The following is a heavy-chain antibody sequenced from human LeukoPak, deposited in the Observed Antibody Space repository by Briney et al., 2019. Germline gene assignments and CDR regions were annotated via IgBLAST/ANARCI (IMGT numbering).Heavy chain of an antibody. CDR1: GFTFSSYW. V-gene: IGHV3-74*01. Sequence: GGSLRLSCAASGFTFSSYWMNWVRQAPGKGLVWVSRIASDGSSTTYADSVKGRFSISRDNAKNTLYLQMNSLRVEDMAVYYCARGRPHGNDYWGQGTLATVSS. CDR2: IASDGSST. J-gene: IGHJ4*02. CDR3: ARGRPHGNDY. D-gene: IGHD4-23*01.